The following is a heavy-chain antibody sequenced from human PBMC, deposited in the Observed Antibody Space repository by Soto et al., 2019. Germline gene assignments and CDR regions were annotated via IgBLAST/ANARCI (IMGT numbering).Heavy chain of an antibody. V-gene: IGHV1-8*01. CDR1: GYTFTSYD. CDR3: ARSRRVVVAATLAYYFDY. Sequence: QVQLVQSGAEVKKPGASVKVSCKASGYTFTSYDINWVRQATGQGLEWMGWMNPNSGNTGYAQKLQGRGTMTRNTSIRTAYMELSSLRSEDTAVYYCARSRRVVVAATLAYYFDYWGQGTLVTVSS. J-gene: IGHJ4*02. CDR2: MNPNSGNT. D-gene: IGHD2-15*01.